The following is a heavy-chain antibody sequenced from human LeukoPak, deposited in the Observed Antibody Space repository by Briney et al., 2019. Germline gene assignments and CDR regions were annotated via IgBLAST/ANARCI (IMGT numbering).Heavy chain of an antibody. J-gene: IGHJ4*02. Sequence: GSSVKVSCKASGGTFSSYAISWVRQAPGQGLEWMGGIIPIFGTANYAQKFQGRVTITTDESTSTAYMELSSLRSEDTAVYYCARSAAYDFRSGYYYWGQGTLVTVSS. CDR3: ARSAAYDFRSGYYY. CDR1: GGTFSSYA. D-gene: IGHD3-3*01. V-gene: IGHV1-69*05. CDR2: IIPIFGTA.